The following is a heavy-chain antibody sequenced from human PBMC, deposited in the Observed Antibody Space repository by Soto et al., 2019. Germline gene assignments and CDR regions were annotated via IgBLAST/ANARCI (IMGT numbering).Heavy chain of an antibody. D-gene: IGHD1-7*01. J-gene: IGHJ4*02. Sequence: QITLKESGPTLVKPAQTLTLTCTFSGFSLTTPGVGVGWIRQPPGKALEWLALIYWDDDKYYCPSLKRRLTITKDASKNQVVLTMTNVDPVDTGTYFCAHRLTLNSNWNYGRFDYWGQGSLVTVSS. CDR2: IYWDDDK. CDR1: GFSLTTPGVG. CDR3: AHRLTLNSNWNYGRFDY. V-gene: IGHV2-5*02.